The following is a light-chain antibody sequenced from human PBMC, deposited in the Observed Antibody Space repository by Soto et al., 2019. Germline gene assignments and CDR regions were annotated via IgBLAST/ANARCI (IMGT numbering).Light chain of an antibody. CDR2: LGS. Sequence: DIVMTQSPLSLPVTPGEPASISCRSSQSLLHSNGYNYLDWYLQKPGQSPQLLIYLGSNRASGVPDRCSGSGSGTDFTLKISRVEAEEVGVYYCMQPLQSWTFGQGTKVEIK. V-gene: IGKV2-28*01. J-gene: IGKJ1*01. CDR3: MQPLQSWT. CDR1: QSLLHSNGYNY.